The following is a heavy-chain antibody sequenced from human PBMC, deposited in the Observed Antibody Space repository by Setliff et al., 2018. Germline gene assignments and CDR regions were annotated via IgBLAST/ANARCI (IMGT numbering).Heavy chain of an antibody. J-gene: IGHJ6*03. CDR2: IIPIFGTT. V-gene: IGHV1-69*05. Sequence: SVKVSCKASGGTFSNYDISWVRQAPGQGLEWMGGIIPIFGTTNYAQRFQGRVTITTDESTSTAYMELSSLRSEDTAVYYCARERGDIVATTSYYYYLDVWGKGTTVTVSS. CDR1: GGTFSNYD. D-gene: IGHD5-12*01. CDR3: ARERGDIVATTSYYYYLDV.